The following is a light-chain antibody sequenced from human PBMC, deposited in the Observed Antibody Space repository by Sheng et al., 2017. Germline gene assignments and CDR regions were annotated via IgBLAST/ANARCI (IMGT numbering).Light chain of an antibody. V-gene: IGKV1D-8*03. Sequence: VIWMTQSPSLLSASTGDRVTISCRMSQGISSYLAWYQQKPGKAPELLIYAASTLQSGVPSRFSGSGSGSDFTLTISRLEPEDFAVYHCQLYGRHGRTFGQGTKVEVK. CDR3: QLYGRHGRT. CDR2: AAS. J-gene: IGKJ1*01. CDR1: QGISSY.